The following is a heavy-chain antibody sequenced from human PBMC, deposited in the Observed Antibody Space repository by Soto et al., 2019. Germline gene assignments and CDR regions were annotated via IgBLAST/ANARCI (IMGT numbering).Heavy chain of an antibody. CDR1: GFTFSSYA. CDR3: AKAPGHYYDSSGYFSPGY. D-gene: IGHD3-22*01. CDR2: ISGSGGST. J-gene: IGHJ4*02. Sequence: PGGSLRLSCAASGFTFSSYAMSWVRQAPGKGLEWVSAISGSGGSTYYADSVKGRFTISRDNSKNTLYLQMNSLRAEDTAVYHCAKAPGHYYDSSGYFSPGYWGQGTLVTVSS. V-gene: IGHV3-23*01.